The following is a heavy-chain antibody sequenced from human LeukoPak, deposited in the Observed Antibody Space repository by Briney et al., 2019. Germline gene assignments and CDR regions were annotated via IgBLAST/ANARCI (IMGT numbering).Heavy chain of an antibody. CDR1: GYTFTGYY. J-gene: IGHJ4*02. Sequence: ASVKVSCKASGYTFTGYYMHWVRQAPGQGLEWMGRINPNSGGTNYAQKFQGRDTMTRDTSISTAYMELSRLRSDDTAVYYCARADAIQKGFDYWGQGTLVTVSS. V-gene: IGHV1-2*06. D-gene: IGHD2-2*02. CDR2: INPNSGGT. CDR3: ARADAIQKGFDY.